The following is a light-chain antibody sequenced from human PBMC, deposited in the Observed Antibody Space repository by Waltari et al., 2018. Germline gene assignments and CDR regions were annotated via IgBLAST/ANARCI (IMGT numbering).Light chain of an antibody. CDR1: SGHSNNI. CDR3: QTGGHGTWV. J-gene: IGLJ3*02. V-gene: IGLV4-69*01. Sequence: QLVLTQSPSASASLGASVKLTCTLSSGHSNNIIVWLPQRPEKGPRYLMKVNSDGSHNKGDEIPDRFSGSSSGAERYLTISSVQSEDEADYYCQTGGHGTWVFGGGTTLTVL. CDR2: VNSDGSH.